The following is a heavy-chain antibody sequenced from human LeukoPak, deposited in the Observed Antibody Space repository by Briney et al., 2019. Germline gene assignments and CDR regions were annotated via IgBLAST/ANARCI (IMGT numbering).Heavy chain of an antibody. Sequence: GGSLRLSCAASGFTFSSYGMHWVRQAPGKGLEWVAVIWYDGSNKYYADSVKGRFTISRDNSKNTLYLQMNSLRAEDTAVYYCARVMVRGVMCGMDVWGQGTTVTVSS. D-gene: IGHD3-10*01. CDR1: GFTFSSYG. CDR3: ARVMVRGVMCGMDV. V-gene: IGHV3-33*01. CDR2: IWYDGSNK. J-gene: IGHJ6*02.